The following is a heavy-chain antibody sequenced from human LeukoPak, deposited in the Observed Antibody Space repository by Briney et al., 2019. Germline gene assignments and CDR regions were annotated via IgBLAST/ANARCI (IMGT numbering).Heavy chain of an antibody. Sequence: GGSLRLSCAASGFTFSSYAMSWVRQAPGEGLEWVSAISGSGGTGTYYADSVKGRFTISRDNSKNTLYLQMNSLRAEDTAVYYYARKGQGSNWAAEYFQNWGQGTLVTVSS. CDR2: ISGSGGTGT. V-gene: IGHV3-23*01. J-gene: IGHJ1*01. CDR1: GFTFSSYA. D-gene: IGHD6-13*01. CDR3: ARKGQGSNWAAEYFQN.